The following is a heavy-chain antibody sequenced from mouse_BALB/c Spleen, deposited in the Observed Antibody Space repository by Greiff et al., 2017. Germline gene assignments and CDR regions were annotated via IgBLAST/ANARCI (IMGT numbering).Heavy chain of an antibody. J-gene: IGHJ3*01. D-gene: IGHD1-2*01. CDR1: GYAFSSSW. Sequence: VQLQQSGPELVKPGASVKISCKASGYAFSSSWMNWVKQRPGQGLEWIGRIYPGDGDTNYNGKFKGKATLTADKSSSTAYMQLSSLTSVDSAVYFCARDGPLFAYWGQGTLVTVSA. CDR2: IYPGDGDT. CDR3: ARDGPLFAY. V-gene: IGHV1-82*01.